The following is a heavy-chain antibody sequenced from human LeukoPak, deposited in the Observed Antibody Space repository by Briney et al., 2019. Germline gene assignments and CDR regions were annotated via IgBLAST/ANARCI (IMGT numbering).Heavy chain of an antibody. CDR1: GDSISTSNSY. J-gene: IGHJ3*02. Sequence: PSETLSPTCTVSGDSISTSNSYWGWIRQPPGKGLEWIGSIYYSGNTYYNASLKSRVTISVDTSKNQFSLKLSSVTAADTAVYYCARSTRLHTTVVTPAFDIWGQGTMVTVSS. V-gene: IGHV4-39*07. CDR3: ARSTRLHTTVVTPAFDI. D-gene: IGHD4-23*01. CDR2: IYYSGNT.